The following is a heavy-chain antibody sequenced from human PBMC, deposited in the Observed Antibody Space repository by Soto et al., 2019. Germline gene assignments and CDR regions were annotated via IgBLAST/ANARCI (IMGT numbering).Heavy chain of an antibody. D-gene: IGHD7-27*01. Sequence: QVQLVESGGGVVQPGRSLRLSCAASGFTFSSYAMHWVRQAPGKGLEWVAVISYDGGNKYYADSVKGRFTISRDNSKNTLYLQMNSLRAEDTAVYYCARGENWGYYYYYGMDVWGQGTTVTVSS. CDR2: ISYDGGNK. J-gene: IGHJ6*02. V-gene: IGHV3-30-3*01. CDR1: GFTFSSYA. CDR3: ARGENWGYYYYYGMDV.